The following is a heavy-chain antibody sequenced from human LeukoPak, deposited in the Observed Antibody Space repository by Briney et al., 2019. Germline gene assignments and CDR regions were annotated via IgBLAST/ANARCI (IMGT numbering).Heavy chain of an antibody. Sequence: PGGSLRLSCAASGFTFSSYSMNWVRQAPGKGLEWVSSISSSSSYIYYADSVKGRFTISRDNAKNSLYLQMNSLRAEDTAVYYCAKDQDGPRLLWFGEPTNHDAFDIWGQGTMVTVSS. CDR1: GFTFSSYS. CDR3: AKDQDGPRLLWFGEPTNHDAFDI. V-gene: IGHV3-21*04. J-gene: IGHJ3*02. D-gene: IGHD3-10*01. CDR2: ISSSSSYI.